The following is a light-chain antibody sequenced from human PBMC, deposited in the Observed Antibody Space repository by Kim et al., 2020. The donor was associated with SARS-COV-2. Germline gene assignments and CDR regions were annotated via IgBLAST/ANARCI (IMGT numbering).Light chain of an antibody. CDR3: AAWDDSLSCAV. CDR1: NSNIGSYS. Sequence: ELTQPPSTSGTPGQRVTISCSGSNSNIGSYSVHWYQQVPGTAPKVIIYRNNQRPSGVPDRFSGYRSGTTASLAISRLRSEDEGNYYCAAWDDSLSCAVFGGGTQLTVL. J-gene: IGLJ3*02. V-gene: IGLV1-47*01. CDR2: RNN.